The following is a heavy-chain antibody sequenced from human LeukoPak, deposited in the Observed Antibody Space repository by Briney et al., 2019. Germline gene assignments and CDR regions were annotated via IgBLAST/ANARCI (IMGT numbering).Heavy chain of an antibody. Sequence: SETLSLTCSVSGGSISSGGYYWSWIRQHPGKGLEWIGYISYSGSTYYNPSLKSRVTISVDTSKSQFSLRLSSVTAADTAVYYCARDYYDSSGYNGSGAFDIWGQGTMVTVSS. V-gene: IGHV4-31*03. CDR1: GGSISSGGYY. J-gene: IGHJ3*02. CDR2: ISYSGST. D-gene: IGHD3-22*01. CDR3: ARDYYDSSGYNGSGAFDI.